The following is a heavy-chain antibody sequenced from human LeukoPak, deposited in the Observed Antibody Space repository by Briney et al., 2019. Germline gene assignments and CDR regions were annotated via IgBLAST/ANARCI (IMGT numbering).Heavy chain of an antibody. D-gene: IGHD6-19*01. Sequence: ASVKVSCKASGYTFTSYDINWVRQATGQGLEWMGWMNPNSGNTGYAQKFQGRVTMTRNTSISTAYMELSSLRSEDTAVYYCARGLVYSSGWFLIYNWFDPWGQGTLVTVSS. CDR3: ARGLVYSSGWFLIYNWFDP. CDR2: MNPNSGNT. CDR1: GYTFTSYD. V-gene: IGHV1-8*01. J-gene: IGHJ5*02.